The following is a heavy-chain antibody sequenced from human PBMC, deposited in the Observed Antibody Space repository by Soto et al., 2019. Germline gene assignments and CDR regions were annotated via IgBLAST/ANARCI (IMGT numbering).Heavy chain of an antibody. D-gene: IGHD6-6*01. V-gene: IGHV4-30-2*01. J-gene: IGHJ4*02. Sequence: QLQLQESGSGLVKPSHTLSLTCAVSGGSISSGGYSWSWIRQAPGKGLEWIGYIYHSGSTYYNPSLKSRVTISVGTPKNQFSPKLSSVTAADTAVYYCAGGIAARPLGYWGQGTLVTVSS. CDR1: GGSISSGGYS. CDR3: AGGIAARPLGY. CDR2: IYHSGST.